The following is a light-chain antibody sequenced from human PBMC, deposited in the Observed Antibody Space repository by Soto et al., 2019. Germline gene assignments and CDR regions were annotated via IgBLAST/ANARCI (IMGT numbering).Light chain of an antibody. CDR3: SSYTSSSTLEV. J-gene: IGLJ1*01. V-gene: IGLV2-14*01. CDR2: DVS. Sequence: QSALTQPASVSGSPGQSITISCTGTSSDIGGYNYVSWYQQYPGKAPKVMIYDVSNRPSGVSNRFSGSKSGNTASLTISGLQAEDEADYYRSSYTSSSTLEVFGTGTKVTVL. CDR1: SSDIGGYNY.